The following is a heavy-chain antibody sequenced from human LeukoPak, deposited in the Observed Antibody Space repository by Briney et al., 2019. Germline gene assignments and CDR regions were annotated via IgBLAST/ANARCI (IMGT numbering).Heavy chain of an antibody. CDR2: ISGSGGST. CDR1: GFTFSSYA. CDR3: AKTNSAQYFDY. D-gene: IGHD4-11*01. Sequence: GGSLRLSCAASGFTFSSYAMSWVRLALGKGLEWVSGISGSGGSTNYADSVKGRFTISRDNSKNTLYLQMNSLRAEDTAGYYCAKTNSAQYFDYWGQGTLVTVSS. J-gene: IGHJ4*02. V-gene: IGHV3-23*01.